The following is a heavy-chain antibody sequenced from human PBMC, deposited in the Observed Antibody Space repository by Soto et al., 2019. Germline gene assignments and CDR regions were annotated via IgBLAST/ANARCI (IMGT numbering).Heavy chain of an antibody. CDR3: AYRLAGYNWNGGYFDY. D-gene: IGHD1-1*01. J-gene: IGHJ4*02. CDR2: IYWDDDK. Sequence: QITLKESAPTRVKPTQTLTLTCTFSGFSLTSRPMGGGWIRHPPGKALELLAFIYWDDDKRYSTSLKSRLTITKDTSGNRVGLTMTNMDPVDTATYYCAYRLAGYNWNGGYFDYWGQGALVTVSS. CDR1: GFSLTSRPMG. V-gene: IGHV2-5*02.